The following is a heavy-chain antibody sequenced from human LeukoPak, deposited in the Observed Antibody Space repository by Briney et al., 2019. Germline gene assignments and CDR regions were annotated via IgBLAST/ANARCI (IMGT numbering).Heavy chain of an antibody. CDR2: INPNTGDT. Sequence: GASVKVSCKASGYTFTGYYMHWVRQAPGQGLEWMGWINPNTGDTNYAQKFQGRVTMTRHMSINTAYMESHRVTSDDTAVYFCARDPELESWGQGTLVIVSS. J-gene: IGHJ5*01. CDR1: GYTFTGYY. V-gene: IGHV1-2*02. CDR3: ARDPELES.